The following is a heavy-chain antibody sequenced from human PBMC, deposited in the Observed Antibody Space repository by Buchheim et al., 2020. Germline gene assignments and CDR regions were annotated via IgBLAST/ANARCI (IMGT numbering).Heavy chain of an antibody. Sequence: QVQLQESAPGLVKPSQTLSLTCTVSGYSISSGDHFWSWIRQSPGKGLESIAYRYYSGTTFYNPSLKSRVHMSVDAYKNQFSLNLSSVTAADTAVYYCARGRGYGYGIDYWGQGTL. CDR1: GYSISSGDHF. J-gene: IGHJ4*02. V-gene: IGHV4-30-4*01. D-gene: IGHD5-18*01. CDR2: RYYSGTT. CDR3: ARGRGYGYGIDY.